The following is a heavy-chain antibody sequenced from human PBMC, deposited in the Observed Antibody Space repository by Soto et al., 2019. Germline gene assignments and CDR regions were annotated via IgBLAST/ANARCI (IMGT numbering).Heavy chain of an antibody. D-gene: IGHD3-10*01. CDR2: IYHSGST. CDR1: GGSISSSNW. V-gene: IGHV4-4*02. CDR3: ARVRASRGPQPFDY. J-gene: IGHJ4*02. Sequence: QVQLQESGPGLVKPSGTLSLTCAVSGGSISSSNWWSWVRQPPGKGLEWIGEIYHSGSTNYTPSLKSRVTISVDKSKNQSSLKLGSVTAADTAVYYCARVRASRGPQPFDYWGQGTLVTVSS.